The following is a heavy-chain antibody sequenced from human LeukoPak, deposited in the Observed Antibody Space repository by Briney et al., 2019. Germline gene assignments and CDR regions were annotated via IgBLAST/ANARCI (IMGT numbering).Heavy chain of an antibody. D-gene: IGHD2-2*02. J-gene: IGHJ3*02. Sequence: EASVKVSCKASGGTFSSYAISWVRQAPGQGLEWMGGIIPIFGTANYAQKFQGRVTITADESTSTAYMELSSLRSEDTAVYYCARDLGRSSTSCYISIGDAFDIWGQGTWSPSLQ. V-gene: IGHV1-69*13. CDR3: ARDLGRSSTSCYISIGDAFDI. CDR1: GGTFSSYA. CDR2: IIPIFGTA.